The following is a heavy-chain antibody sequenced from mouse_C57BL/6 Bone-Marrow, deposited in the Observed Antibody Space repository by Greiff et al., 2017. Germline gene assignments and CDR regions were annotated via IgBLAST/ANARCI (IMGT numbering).Heavy chain of an antibody. CDR1: GYTFTSYW. CDR3: ARSGNWDVDFDC. Sequence: QVQLKQPGAELVKPGASVKLSCKASGYTFTSYWMQWVKQRPGQGLEWIGEIDPSDSYTNYNQKFKGKATLTVDTSSSTAFMQLSSQTSEDSAVYYCARSGNWDVDFDCWGQGTTLTVSS. CDR2: IDPSDSYT. D-gene: IGHD4-1*01. J-gene: IGHJ2*01. V-gene: IGHV1-50*01.